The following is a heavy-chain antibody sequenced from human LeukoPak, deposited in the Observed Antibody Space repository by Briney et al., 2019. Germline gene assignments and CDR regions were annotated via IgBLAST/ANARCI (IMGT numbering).Heavy chain of an antibody. CDR3: ARDWSPMGALDY. D-gene: IGHD1-26*01. V-gene: IGHV3-33*01. CDR1: GFTFSSYG. Sequence: GGSLRLSCAASGFTFSSYGMHWVRQAPAKGLEWVAVIWYDGSNKYYADSVKGRFTISRDNSKNTLYLQMNSLRAEDTAVYYCARDWSPMGALDYWGQGTLVTVSS. CDR2: IWYDGSNK. J-gene: IGHJ4*02.